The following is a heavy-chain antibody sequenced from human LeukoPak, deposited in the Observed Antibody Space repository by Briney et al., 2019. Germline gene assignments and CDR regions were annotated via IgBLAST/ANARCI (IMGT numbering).Heavy chain of an antibody. CDR3: ARVRGYYDFWNGPRDY. D-gene: IGHD3-3*01. V-gene: IGHV4-4*08. CDR2: IYTSGST. J-gene: IGHJ4*02. Sequence: PSETLSLTCTVSGGSISSYYWSWIRQPPGKGLEWIGRIYTSGSTNYNPSLKSRVTISADTSKNQFSLKLSSVTAADTAVYYCARVRGYYDFWNGPRDYWGQGTLVTVSS. CDR1: GGSISSYY.